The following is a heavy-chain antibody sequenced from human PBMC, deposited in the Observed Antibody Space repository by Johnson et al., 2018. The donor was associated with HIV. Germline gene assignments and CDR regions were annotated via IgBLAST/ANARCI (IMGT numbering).Heavy chain of an antibody. D-gene: IGHD6-19*01. CDR1: GFTFSDYY. V-gene: IGHV3-11*01. Sequence: QVQLVESGGGLVQPGGSLRLSCAASGFTFSDYYMSWIRQTPGKGLEWVSYISSGGSTIYYADSVKARFPISRDNSKNTLYLQMNSLRAEDTAVYYCAKGGAVAGTRDAFDIWGQGTMVTVSS. CDR3: AKGGAVAGTRDAFDI. CDR2: ISSGGSTI. J-gene: IGHJ3*02.